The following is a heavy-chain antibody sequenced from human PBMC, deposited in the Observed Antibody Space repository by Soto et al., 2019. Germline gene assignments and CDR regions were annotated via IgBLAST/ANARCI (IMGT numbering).Heavy chain of an antibody. V-gene: IGHV3-15*01. CDR1: GFTFSNAW. CDR2: IKSKTDGGTT. D-gene: IGHD5-12*01. J-gene: IGHJ4*02. CDR3: TTVIPGLRLMGIDY. Sequence: PVGSLRLSCAASGFTFSNAWMGWVRQAPGKGLEWVGRIKSKTDGGTTDYAAPVKGRFTISRDDSKNTLYLQMNSLKTEDTAVYYCTTVIPGLRLMGIDYWGQGTLVTVSS.